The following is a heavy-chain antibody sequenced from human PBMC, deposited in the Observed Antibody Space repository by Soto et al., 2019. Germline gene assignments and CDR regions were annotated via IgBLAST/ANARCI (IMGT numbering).Heavy chain of an antibody. CDR2: ISYDGSNK. J-gene: IGHJ6*02. CDR3: ARPRGGIAAAGDYYYGMDV. V-gene: IGHV3-30-3*01. CDR1: GFTFSSYA. D-gene: IGHD6-13*01. Sequence: QVQLVESGGGVVQPGRSLRLSCAASGFTFSSYAMHWVRQAPGKGLEWVAVISYDGSNKYYADSVKGRFTISRDNSKNTLDLQMNSLRAEDTAVYYCARPRGGIAAAGDYYYGMDVWGQGTTVTVSS.